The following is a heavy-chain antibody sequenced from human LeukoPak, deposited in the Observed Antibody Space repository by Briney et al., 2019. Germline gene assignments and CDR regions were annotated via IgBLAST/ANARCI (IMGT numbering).Heavy chain of an antibody. D-gene: IGHD3-22*01. J-gene: IGHJ5*02. V-gene: IGHV4-39*01. CDR2: IYYSGST. Sequence: SETLSLTCTVSGGSISSSSYYWGWIRQPPGKGLEWIGSIYYSGSTYYNPSLKSRVTISVDTSKNQFSLKPRSVTAADTAVYYCARQRYYYASFDPWGQGTLVTVSS. CDR3: ARQRYYYASFDP. CDR1: GGSISSSSYY.